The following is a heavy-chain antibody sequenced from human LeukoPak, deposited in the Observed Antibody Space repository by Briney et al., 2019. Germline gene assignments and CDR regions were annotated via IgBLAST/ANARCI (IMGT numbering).Heavy chain of an antibody. D-gene: IGHD3-22*01. Sequence: GGSLRLSCAASGFTFEDYGMSWVRQAPGKGLEWVAGISRNGGTTGNADSVKGRFTISRDNAEKSLFLQMKTLRAEDTALYYCARDERYYDGRYYPYAFDIWGQGTMVTVSS. CDR1: GFTFEDYG. CDR3: ARDERYYDGRYYPYAFDI. CDR2: ISRNGGTT. J-gene: IGHJ3*02. V-gene: IGHV3-20*04.